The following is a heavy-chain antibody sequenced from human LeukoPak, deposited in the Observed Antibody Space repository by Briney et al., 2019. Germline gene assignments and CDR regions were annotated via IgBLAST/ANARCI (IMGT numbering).Heavy chain of an antibody. Sequence: GGSLRLSCAASGFTFDNYGMHWVRQAPGKGLEWVAFVRYDETNKYYADSVKGRFTISRDNSKNTLYLQMNSLRAEDTAVYYCARVGIAAAGPGYFQHWGQGTLVTVSS. CDR1: GFTFDNYG. D-gene: IGHD6-13*01. CDR3: ARVGIAAAGPGYFQH. V-gene: IGHV3-30*02. J-gene: IGHJ1*01. CDR2: VRYDETNK.